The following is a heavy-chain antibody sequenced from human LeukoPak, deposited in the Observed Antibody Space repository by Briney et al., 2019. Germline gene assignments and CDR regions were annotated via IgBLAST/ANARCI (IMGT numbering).Heavy chain of an antibody. D-gene: IGHD3-10*01. J-gene: IGHJ4*01. Sequence: SESLSLTCSVSGVSITGYYWSWIRQAPGKAPEWIGYIYSSGSTKYNPSLNRRVTMSLNASKNQFSLKLTLVTDADTAVYYCATRPADGSWYGVFDFWSRGTLVTVSS. CDR2: IYSSGST. CDR1: GVSITGYY. CDR3: ATRPADGSWYGVFDF. V-gene: IGHV4-59*01.